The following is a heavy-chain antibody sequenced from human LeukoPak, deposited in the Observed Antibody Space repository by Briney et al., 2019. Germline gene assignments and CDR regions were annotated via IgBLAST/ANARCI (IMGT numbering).Heavy chain of an antibody. CDR2: ISSSSSYI. CDR1: GFTFSSYW. CDR3: ARDYYDSSGYHTLDY. D-gene: IGHD3-22*01. J-gene: IGHJ4*02. V-gene: IGHV3-21*01. Sequence: GGSLRLSCAASGFTFSSYWMSWVRQAPGKGLEWVSSISSSSSYIYYADSVKGRFTISRDNAKNSLYLQMNSLRAEDTAVYYCARDYYDSSGYHTLDYWGQGTLVTVSS.